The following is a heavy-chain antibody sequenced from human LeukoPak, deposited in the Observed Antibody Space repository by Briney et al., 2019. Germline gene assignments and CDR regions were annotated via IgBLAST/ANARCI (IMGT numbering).Heavy chain of an antibody. J-gene: IGHJ3*02. CDR2: VHTIGAT. CDR1: GDSISSGSYY. D-gene: IGHD6-25*01. CDR3: ASHGFNLPRDADAFDI. Sequence: PSETLSLTCTVSGDSISSGSYYWSWIRQPAGKGLEWIGRVHTIGATDYNPSLRSRVAISMDTSKNQFALKLNSVTAADTAVYYCASHGFNLPRDADAFDIWGQGTMVTVSS. V-gene: IGHV4-61*02.